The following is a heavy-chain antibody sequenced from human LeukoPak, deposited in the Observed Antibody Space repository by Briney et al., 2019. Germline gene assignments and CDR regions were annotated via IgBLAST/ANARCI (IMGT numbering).Heavy chain of an antibody. V-gene: IGHV1-18*01. Sequence: GASVKVSCKASGYTFTSYGISWVRQAPGQGLEWMGWISAYNGNTNYAQKLQGRVTMTTDTSTSTAYMELRSLRSDDTAVYYCARGPPGLKTRHPFDYWGQGTLVTVSS. CDR2: ISAYNGNT. D-gene: IGHD3-10*01. J-gene: IGHJ4*02. CDR1: GYTFTSYG. CDR3: ARGPPGLKTRHPFDY.